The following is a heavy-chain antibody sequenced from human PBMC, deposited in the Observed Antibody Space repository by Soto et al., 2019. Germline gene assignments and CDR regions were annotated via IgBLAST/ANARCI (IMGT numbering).Heavy chain of an antibody. V-gene: IGHV1-3*01. D-gene: IGHD4-17*01. J-gene: IGHJ5*01. CDR2: TNAGNGNT. CDR3: ARDYFDYGDYVWFDS. CDR1: GYTFTSYA. Sequence: EASVKVSCKASGYTFTSYAMHWVRPAPGQRLEWMGWTNAGNGNTKYSQKFQGRVTITRDTSASTAYMELSSLRSEDTAVYYCARDYFDYGDYVWFDSWGQGSLVTVSS.